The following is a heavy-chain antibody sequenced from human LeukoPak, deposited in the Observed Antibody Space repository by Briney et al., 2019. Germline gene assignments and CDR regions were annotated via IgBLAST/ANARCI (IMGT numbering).Heavy chain of an antibody. CDR3: ARTEVLWFRELINWFDP. CDR2: ISAYNGNT. D-gene: IGHD3-10*01. Sequence: GASVKVSCKASGYTFTSYGISWVRQAPGQGLEWMGWISAYNGNTNYAQKLQGRVTMTTDTSTSTAYMELRSLRSDDTAVYYCARTEVLWFRELINWFDPWGQGNLVTVSS. J-gene: IGHJ5*02. V-gene: IGHV1-18*01. CDR1: GYTFTSYG.